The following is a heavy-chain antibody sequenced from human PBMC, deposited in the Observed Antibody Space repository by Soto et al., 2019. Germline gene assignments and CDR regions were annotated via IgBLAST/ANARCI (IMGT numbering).Heavy chain of an antibody. CDR1: GGSISSGGSS. V-gene: IGHV4-30-2*01. D-gene: IGHD6-19*01. J-gene: IGHJ4*02. Sequence: QLQLQESGSGLVKPSQTLSLTCALSGGSISSGGSSWSWIRQPPGKGLEWIGYIYHSGSTYYNPSHKTRIPISVDRSKNQFSLKLSSVTAADTAVYYGARAGDSSGPVALGYWGQGTMVTVSS. CDR2: IYHSGST. CDR3: ARAGDSSGPVALGY.